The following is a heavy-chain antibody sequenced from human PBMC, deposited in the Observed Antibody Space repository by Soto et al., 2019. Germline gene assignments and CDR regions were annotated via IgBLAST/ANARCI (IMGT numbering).Heavy chain of an antibody. J-gene: IGHJ3*02. V-gene: IGHV3-23*01. Sequence: GGSLRLSCAASGFAFSIYAMSLVRQSPGKGLEWVSSISVSGGSTYYADSVKGRFTISRDNSKNTLYLQMNSLRAEDTAVYYCAKVFYVWGRYSSLFLDAFDIWGQGTSVTV. CDR3: AKVFYVWGRYSSLFLDAFDI. D-gene: IGHD3-16*01. CDR2: ISVSGGST. CDR1: GFAFSIYA.